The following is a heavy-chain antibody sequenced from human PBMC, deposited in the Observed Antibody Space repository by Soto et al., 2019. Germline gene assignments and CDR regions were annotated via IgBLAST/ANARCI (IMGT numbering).Heavy chain of an antibody. Sequence: QVQLVESGGGVVQPGTSLRLSCVASGFTFNKFDMHLIRQTPDKRLQWVAFIAYDGINKYYTGSVKGRFSVSRDNSKNTVSLQMNNLGLEDTATYFCARGDQYDILHRYYAMDVWGPGTTVTISS. CDR1: GFTFNKFD. CDR3: ARGDQYDILHRYYAMDV. D-gene: IGHD1-26*01. J-gene: IGHJ6*02. V-gene: IGHV3-30-3*01. CDR2: IAYDGINK.